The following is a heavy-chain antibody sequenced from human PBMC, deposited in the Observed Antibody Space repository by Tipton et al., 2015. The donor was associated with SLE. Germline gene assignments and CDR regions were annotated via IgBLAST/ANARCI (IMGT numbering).Heavy chain of an antibody. CDR2: IYYSGTT. Sequence: TLSLTCTVSSGPISSGTYHWSWIRQPPGKGLEWIGRIYYSGTTYYKPSLKSRVTISVDTSKHQFSLKLSSVTAADTAVYYCARERSSSVEYWGQGTLVTVSS. CDR1: SGPISSGTYH. D-gene: IGHD6-6*01. J-gene: IGHJ4*02. CDR3: ARERSSSVEY. V-gene: IGHV4-39*07.